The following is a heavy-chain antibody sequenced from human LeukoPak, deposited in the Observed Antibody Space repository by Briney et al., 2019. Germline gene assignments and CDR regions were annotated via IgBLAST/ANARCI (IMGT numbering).Heavy chain of an antibody. CDR3: TTDRVRSSGWPDAFDV. Sequence: PGGSLRLSCAASGFTFSNAWMSWVRQAPGKGLEWVGRIKSKTDGGATDYAAPVKGRFTISRDDSNNTLSLQMNSLKTEDTAVYYCTTDRVRSSGWPDAFDVWGQGTMVTVS. V-gene: IGHV3-15*01. J-gene: IGHJ3*01. CDR1: GFTFSNAW. D-gene: IGHD6-19*01. CDR2: IKSKTDGGAT.